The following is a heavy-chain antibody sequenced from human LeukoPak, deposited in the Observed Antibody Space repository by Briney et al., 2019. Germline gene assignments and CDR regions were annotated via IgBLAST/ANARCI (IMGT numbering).Heavy chain of an antibody. D-gene: IGHD3-3*01. V-gene: IGHV3-30*02. J-gene: IGHJ4*02. CDR2: IRYDGSNK. CDR1: GFTFSSYG. Sequence: GGSLRLSCAASGFTFSSYGMHWVRQAPGKGLEWVAFIRYDGSNKYYADSVKGRFTISRDNSKNTLYLQMNSLRAEDTAVYYCVSPPRFLEWLLYYWGQGTLVTVSS. CDR3: VSPPRFLEWLLYY.